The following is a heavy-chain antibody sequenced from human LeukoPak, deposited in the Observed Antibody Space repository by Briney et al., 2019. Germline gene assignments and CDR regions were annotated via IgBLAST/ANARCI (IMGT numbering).Heavy chain of an antibody. J-gene: IGHJ3*02. D-gene: IGHD4-17*01. CDR1: GGTFSSYA. CDR2: IIPIFGTA. CDR3: ARPMTTVTTFAFDI. Sequence: GASVKVSCKASGGTFSSYAISWVRQAPGQGLEWMGGIIPIFGTANYAQKFQGRVTITADKSTSTAYMELSSLRSEDTAVYYCARPMTTVTTFAFDIWGQGTMVTVSS. V-gene: IGHV1-69*06.